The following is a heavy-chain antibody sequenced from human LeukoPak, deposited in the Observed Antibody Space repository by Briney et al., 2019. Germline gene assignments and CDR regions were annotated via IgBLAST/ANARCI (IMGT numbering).Heavy chain of an antibody. CDR1: GGSISSYY. CDR2: IYYSGST. V-gene: IGHV4-59*01. CDR3: ARGSIAAAANYYYYMDV. D-gene: IGHD6-13*01. J-gene: IGHJ6*03. Sequence: KPSETLSLTCTVSGGSISSYYWSWIRQPPGKGLEWIGYIYYSGSTNYNPSLKSRVTISVDTSKNQFSLKLSSVTAADTAVYYCARGSIAAAANYYYYMDVWGKGTTVTISS.